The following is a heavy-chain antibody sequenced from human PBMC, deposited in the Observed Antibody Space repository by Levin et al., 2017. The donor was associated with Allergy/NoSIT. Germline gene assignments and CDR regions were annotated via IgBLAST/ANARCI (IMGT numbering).Heavy chain of an antibody. D-gene: IGHD1-26*01. CDR2: ISYDGSNK. Sequence: GGSLRLSCAASGFTFSSYGMHWVRQAPGKGLEWVAVISYDGSNKYYADSVKGRFTISRDNSKNTLYLQMNSLRAEDTAVYYCAKDLYEGLTTGATRAYYYDYGMDVWGQGTTVTVSS. CDR1: GFTFSSYG. V-gene: IGHV3-30*18. CDR3: AKDLYEGLTTGATRAYYYDYGMDV. J-gene: IGHJ6*02.